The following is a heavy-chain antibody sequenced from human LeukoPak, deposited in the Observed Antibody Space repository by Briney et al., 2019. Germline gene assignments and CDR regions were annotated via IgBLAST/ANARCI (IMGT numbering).Heavy chain of an antibody. CDR2: IYHSGST. CDR1: GYSISSGYY. Sequence: PSETLSLTCTVSGYSISSGYYWGWIRQPPGKGLEWIGSIYHSGSTYYNPSLKSRVTISVDTSKNQFSLKLSSVTAADTAVYYCARHAPIQLWTHYYYYYYMDVWGKGTTVTISS. V-gene: IGHV4-38-2*02. CDR3: ARHAPIQLWTHYYYYYYMDV. J-gene: IGHJ6*03. D-gene: IGHD5-18*01.